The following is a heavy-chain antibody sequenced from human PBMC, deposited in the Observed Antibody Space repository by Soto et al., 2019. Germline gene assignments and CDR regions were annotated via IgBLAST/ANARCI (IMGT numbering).Heavy chain of an antibody. D-gene: IGHD3-10*01. CDR2: IKQDGSED. V-gene: IGHV3-7*01. CDR1: GFTFSSFW. J-gene: IGHJ6*03. Sequence: EVQLVESGGGLVQPGGSLRLSCAASGFTFSSFWMSWVRQAPGKGLEWVANIKQDGSEDYYVDSVKGRCTISRDNAKNTLYLQMSSLGGEDTAVYYCAREGSRITMLRGAPPPYYYYYYLAARGKGSTVIVSS. CDR3: AREGSRITMLRGAPPPYYYYYYLAA.